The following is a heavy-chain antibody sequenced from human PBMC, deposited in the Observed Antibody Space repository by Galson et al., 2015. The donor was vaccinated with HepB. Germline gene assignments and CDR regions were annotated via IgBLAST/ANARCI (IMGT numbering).Heavy chain of an antibody. CDR2: ITNSGTTI. Sequence: SLRLSCAASGFSFSDYYMTWIRQAPGKGLEWVSYITNSGTTIYYADSVKGRFTISRDNAKNSLYLQMNSLRAEDAAVYYCARFGYYDTSGYWYDGMDVWGQGTTVTVSS. D-gene: IGHD3-22*01. CDR1: GFSFSDYY. CDR3: ARFGYYDTSGYWYDGMDV. V-gene: IGHV3-11*01. J-gene: IGHJ6*02.